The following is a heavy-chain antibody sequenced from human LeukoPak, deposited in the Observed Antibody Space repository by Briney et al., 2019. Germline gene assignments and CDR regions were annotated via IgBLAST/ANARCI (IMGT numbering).Heavy chain of an antibody. J-gene: IGHJ6*02. Sequence: GGSLRLSCAASGFTFDDYSMHWVRQAPGKGLEWVAGISWHSRSIGYADSVKGRFTISRDNAKNSVSLQMNSLRTEGTALYYCTKDLSSQWFTDIRHYGMNVWGQGPTVAVSS. D-gene: IGHD3-22*01. CDR1: GFTFDDYS. CDR2: ISWHSRSI. CDR3: TKDLSSQWFTDIRHYGMNV. V-gene: IGHV3-9*01.